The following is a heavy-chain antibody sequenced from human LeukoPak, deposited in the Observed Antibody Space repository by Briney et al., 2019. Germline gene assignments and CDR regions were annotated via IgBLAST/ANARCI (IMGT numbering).Heavy chain of an antibody. CDR2: MNPNSGNT. J-gene: IGHJ4*02. CDR3: ARMLWGRTRSRTYYFDY. Sequence: ASVKVSCKASGCTFTSSDINWVRQATGQGLEWMGWMNPNSGNTGYAQQFQGRVTITGNTSIRTAYMELRSLRSDDTAVYYCARMLWGRTRSRTYYFDYWGQGTLVTVSS. CDR1: GCTFTSSD. V-gene: IGHV1-8*03. D-gene: IGHD7-27*01.